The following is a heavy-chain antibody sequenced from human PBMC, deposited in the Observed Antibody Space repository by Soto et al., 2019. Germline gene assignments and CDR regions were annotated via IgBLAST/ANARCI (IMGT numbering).Heavy chain of an antibody. CDR3: ARFSLVAAAGTGGSV. CDR2: INHSGST. J-gene: IGHJ4*02. D-gene: IGHD6-13*01. CDR1: GGSFSGYY. Sequence: PSETLSLTCAVYGGSFSGYYWSWLRQPPGKGLEWIGEINHSGSTNYNPSLKSRVTISVDTSKNQFSLKLSSVTAADTAVYYCARFSLVAAAGTGGSVWGQGTLVTVSS. V-gene: IGHV4-34*01.